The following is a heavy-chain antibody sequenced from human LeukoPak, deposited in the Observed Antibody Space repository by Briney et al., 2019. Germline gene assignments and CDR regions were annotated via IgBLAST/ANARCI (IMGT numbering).Heavy chain of an antibody. V-gene: IGHV3-21*01. J-gene: IGHJ5*02. Sequence: GESLRLSCAASGFTFSTYTMNWVRQAPGTGLEWVSSISSGSMYLYYADSVKGRFTISRDNAKNSLYLQMNSLRAEDTAVYYCARHSDSLGWLDPWGQGTLVTVSS. CDR2: ISSGSMYL. CDR1: GFTFSTYT. D-gene: IGHD1-26*01. CDR3: ARHSDSLGWLDP.